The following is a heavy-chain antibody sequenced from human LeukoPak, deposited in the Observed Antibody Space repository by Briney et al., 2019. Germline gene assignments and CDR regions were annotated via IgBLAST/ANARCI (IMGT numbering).Heavy chain of an antibody. CDR1: GFTFSTYS. J-gene: IGHJ6*03. CDR3: ARDVGGSGSYPYYYYYYMDV. CDR2: ISSSSSYI. V-gene: IGHV3-21*01. D-gene: IGHD3-10*01. Sequence: GGSLRLSCAASGFTFSTYSMNWVRQAPGKGLEWVSSISSSSSYIYYIDSVKGRFTISRDNAKNSLYLQMNSLRAEDTPVYYCARDVGGSGSYPYYYYYYMDVWGKGTTVTVSS.